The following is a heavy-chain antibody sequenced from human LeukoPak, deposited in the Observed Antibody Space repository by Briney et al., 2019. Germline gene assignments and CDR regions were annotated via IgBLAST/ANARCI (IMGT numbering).Heavy chain of an antibody. J-gene: IGHJ4*02. V-gene: IGHV1-18*01. Sequence: ASVKVSCKASGGTFSSYAISWVRQAPGQGLEWMGWISAYNGNTNYAQKLQGRVTMTIDTSTSTAYMELRSLRSDDTAVYYCARGYMRRGLFDYWGQGTLVTVSS. CDR2: ISAYNGNT. D-gene: IGHD3-16*02. CDR1: GGTFSSYA. CDR3: ARGYMRRGLFDY.